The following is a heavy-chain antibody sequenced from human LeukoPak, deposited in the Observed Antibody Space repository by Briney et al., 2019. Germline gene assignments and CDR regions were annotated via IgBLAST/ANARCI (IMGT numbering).Heavy chain of an antibody. Sequence: PGGSLRLSCSASGFTVSSDYMSWVRQAPGKGLAWLSVIYSGGTTYYADSVKGRFTISRDNSKNTVYLQMNSLRVEDTAVYYCARVSSSSGWYVGFDYWGQGTLVTVSS. J-gene: IGHJ4*02. D-gene: IGHD6-19*01. V-gene: IGHV3-66*01. CDR1: GFTVSSDY. CDR3: ARVSSSSGWYVGFDY. CDR2: IYSGGTT.